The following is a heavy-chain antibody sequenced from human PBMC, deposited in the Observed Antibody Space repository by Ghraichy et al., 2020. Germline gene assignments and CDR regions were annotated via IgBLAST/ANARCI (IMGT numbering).Heavy chain of an antibody. CDR3: AKDRWELLGFRVDYFDY. CDR1: GFTFSSYG. J-gene: IGHJ4*02. V-gene: IGHV3-30*02. CDR2: IRFDGGNT. Sequence: GESLRLSCAASGFTFSSYGMHWVRQAPGKGLEWVAFIRFDGGNTYYADSVKGRFTISRDNSKNTLYLQMNSLRAEDTAVYYCAKDRWELLGFRVDYFDYWGQGTLVTVSS. D-gene: IGHD1-26*01.